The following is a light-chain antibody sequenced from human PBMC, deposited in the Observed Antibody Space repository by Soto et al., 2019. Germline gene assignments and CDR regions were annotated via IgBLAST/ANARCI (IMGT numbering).Light chain of an antibody. Sequence: LCSSPGATACLSCTASQSVSGNYLAWYQQKRGQAPRLLIYGDSNRATGIPDRFSGSGSGTDLTLTITSLEPEDFAVYYCQQYGSSPRTFGQGTKVDIK. CDR1: QSVSGNY. CDR2: GDS. V-gene: IGKV3-20*01. J-gene: IGKJ2*01. CDR3: QQYGSSPRT.